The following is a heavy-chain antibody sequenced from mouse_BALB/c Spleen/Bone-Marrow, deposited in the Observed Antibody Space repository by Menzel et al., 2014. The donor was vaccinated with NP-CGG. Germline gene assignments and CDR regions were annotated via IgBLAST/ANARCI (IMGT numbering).Heavy chain of an antibody. CDR3: SKDGGYDYSYYFDY. D-gene: IGHD2-4*01. J-gene: IGHJ2*01. CDR1: GFTFSSYS. V-gene: IGHV5-6-4*01. Sequence: EVKLVESGGGLVKPGGSLKLSCAAPGFTFSSYSMSWVRQTPEKRLEWVATISSGGHDTYYPDSVKGRFTISRDNAKNTLYPQMSSLKSEDTAMYYCSKDGGYDYSYYFDYWGQGTTLTVSS. CDR2: ISSGGHDT.